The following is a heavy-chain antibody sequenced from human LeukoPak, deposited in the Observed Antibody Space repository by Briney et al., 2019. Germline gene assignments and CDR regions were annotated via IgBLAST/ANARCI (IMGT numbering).Heavy chain of an antibody. Sequence: ASVKVSCKTSGYTFTTYYMHWVRQAPGQGLEWMGIINPSGGGTSYAQKFQGRVTTTRDTSTNTIYMVLSSLRSEDTAMYYCARVLVGGYGGVGDYWGQGTLVTVSS. CDR3: ARVLVGGYGGVGDY. CDR2: INPSGGGT. D-gene: IGHD5-12*01. CDR1: GYTFTTYY. V-gene: IGHV1-46*01. J-gene: IGHJ4*02.